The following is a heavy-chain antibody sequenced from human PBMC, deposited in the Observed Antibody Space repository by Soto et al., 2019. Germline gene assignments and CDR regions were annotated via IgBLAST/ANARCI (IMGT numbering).Heavy chain of an antibody. V-gene: IGHV4-59*01. CDR1: GGSIRDYC. CDR3: ARVGGDDFGDSEGFDY. D-gene: IGHD4-17*01. Sequence: QVQLQESGPGLVKPSETLSLTCTVSGGSIRDYCWTWIRQPPGKGLEWIGYIYYSGRTNYNPPLKSRASISVDTSKNLFSLQLRSVTAADTAVYYCARVGGDDFGDSEGFDYWGQGTLVTVSS. CDR2: IYYSGRT. J-gene: IGHJ4*02.